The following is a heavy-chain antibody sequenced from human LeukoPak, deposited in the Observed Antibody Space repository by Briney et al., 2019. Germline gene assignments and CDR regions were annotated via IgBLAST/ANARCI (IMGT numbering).Heavy chain of an antibody. Sequence: ASVKVSCKASRYTFTSYGISWVRQAPGQGLEWMGWISAYNGNTNYAQKLQGRVTMTTDTSTSTAYMELRSLRSDDTAVYYCARVVPAAQSLYYYYGMDVWGQGTTVTVSS. V-gene: IGHV1-18*01. CDR1: RYTFTSYG. J-gene: IGHJ6*02. CDR3: ARVVPAAQSLYYYYGMDV. CDR2: ISAYNGNT. D-gene: IGHD2-2*01.